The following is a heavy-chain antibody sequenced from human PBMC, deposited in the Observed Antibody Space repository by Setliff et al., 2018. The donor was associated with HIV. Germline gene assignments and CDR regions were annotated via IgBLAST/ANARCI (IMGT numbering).Heavy chain of an antibody. CDR1: GGSISSFY. D-gene: IGHD6-13*01. V-gene: IGHV4-59*01. CDR3: ARDRPSSSWYFNAFDI. Sequence: SETLSLTCTVSGGSISSFYWTWIRQPPGKGLEWIGYIYYSGSTNYNPSLKSRVTISVDTSKNQFSLKLTSVTAADTAVYYCARDRPSSSWYFNAFDIWGQGTMVTVSS. J-gene: IGHJ3*02. CDR2: IYYSGST.